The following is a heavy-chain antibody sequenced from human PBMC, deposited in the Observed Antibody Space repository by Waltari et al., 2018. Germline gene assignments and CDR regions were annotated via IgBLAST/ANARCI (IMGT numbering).Heavy chain of an antibody. Sequence: QVQLQQWGAGLLKPSETLSLTCAVYGGSFSGCYWSWIRQPPGKGLEWIGEINHGGRTNYNPSLKSRVSISVDTSKNQFSLKRSSVTAADTAVYYCASLPILYCGGDCYPTDDAFDIWGQGTMVTVSS. CDR3: ASLPILYCGGDCYPTDDAFDI. CDR1: GGSFSGCY. D-gene: IGHD2-21*01. CDR2: INHGGRT. V-gene: IGHV4-34*01. J-gene: IGHJ3*02.